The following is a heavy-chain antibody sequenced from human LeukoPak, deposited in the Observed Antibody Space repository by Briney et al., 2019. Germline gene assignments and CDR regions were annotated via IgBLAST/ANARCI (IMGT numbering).Heavy chain of an antibody. J-gene: IGHJ4*02. D-gene: IGHD3-10*01. Sequence: SETLSLTCAVYGGSFSGYYWSWIRQPPGKWLEWIGEINHSGSTNYNPSLKSRVTISVDTSKNQFSLKLSSVTAADTAVYYCARAMVRGVTIDYWGQGTLVTVSS. CDR3: ARAMVRGVTIDY. V-gene: IGHV4-34*01. CDR2: INHSGST. CDR1: GGSFSGYY.